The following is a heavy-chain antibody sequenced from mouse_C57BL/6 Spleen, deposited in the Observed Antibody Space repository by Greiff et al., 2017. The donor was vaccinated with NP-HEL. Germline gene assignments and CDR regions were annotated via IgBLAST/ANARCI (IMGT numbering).Heavy chain of an antibody. CDR1: GYKFTDYY. CDR2: INPNNGGT. J-gene: IGHJ2*01. V-gene: IGHV1-26*01. CDR3: ARGYYGSSYPYFDY. Sequence: EVQLQQSGPELVKPGASVKISCKASGYKFTDYYMNWVKQSHGKSLEWIGDINPNNGGTSYNQKFKGKATLTVDKSSSTAYMELRSLTSEDSAVYYCARGYYGSSYPYFDYWGQGTTLTVSS. D-gene: IGHD1-1*01.